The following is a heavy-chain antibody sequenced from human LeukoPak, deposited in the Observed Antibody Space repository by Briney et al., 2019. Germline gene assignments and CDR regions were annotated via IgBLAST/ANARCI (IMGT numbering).Heavy chain of an antibody. Sequence: GGSLRLSCAASGFSLSNYAMSWVRQAPGKGLEWVSGISGSDGSIYYAASVKGRFAISRDNSKNTLFLQMNSLRAEDTAVYYCAKGSSSNIAARLNYWGQGTLVTVSS. D-gene: IGHD6-6*01. CDR2: ISGSDGSI. CDR3: AKGSSSNIAARLNY. J-gene: IGHJ4*02. V-gene: IGHV3-23*01. CDR1: GFSLSNYA.